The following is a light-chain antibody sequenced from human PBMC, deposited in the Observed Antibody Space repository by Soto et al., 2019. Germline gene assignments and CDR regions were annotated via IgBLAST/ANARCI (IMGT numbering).Light chain of an antibody. CDR3: QQYNNWPPANT. CDR2: GAS. V-gene: IGKV3-15*01. CDR1: QSVSSN. Sequence: EIVMTQSPATLSVSPGERATLSCRASQSVSSNLAWYQQKPGQAPRLLIYGASTRATGIPARFSGSGSVTEFTLTISSLQYQDFAVYYCQQYNNWPPANTFGQGTKLEIK. J-gene: IGKJ2*01.